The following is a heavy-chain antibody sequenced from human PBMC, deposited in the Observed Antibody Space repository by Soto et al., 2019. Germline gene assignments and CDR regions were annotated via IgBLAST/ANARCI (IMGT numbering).Heavy chain of an antibody. J-gene: IGHJ6*02. CDR3: ASYYSYYGMDV. Sequence: SSETLSLTCAVYGGSFSGYYWSWIRQPPGKGLEWIGEINHSGSTNYNPSLKSRVTISVDTSKNQFSLKLSSVTAADTAVYYCASYYSYYGMDVWGQGTTVTVSS. CDR1: GGSFSGYY. CDR2: INHSGST. V-gene: IGHV4-34*01.